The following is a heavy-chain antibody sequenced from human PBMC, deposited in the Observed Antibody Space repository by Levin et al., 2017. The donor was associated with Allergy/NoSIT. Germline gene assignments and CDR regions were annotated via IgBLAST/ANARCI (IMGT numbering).Heavy chain of an antibody. J-gene: IGHJ6*02. CDR1: GFTFSSYA. CDR2: ISYDGSNK. CDR3: ARDENDYYGMDV. Sequence: GGSLRLSCAASGFTFSSYAMHWVRQAPGKGLEWVAVISYDGSNKYYADSVKGRFTISRDNSKNTLYLQMNSLRAEDTAVYYCARDENDYYGMDVWGQGTTVTVSS. V-gene: IGHV3-30*04.